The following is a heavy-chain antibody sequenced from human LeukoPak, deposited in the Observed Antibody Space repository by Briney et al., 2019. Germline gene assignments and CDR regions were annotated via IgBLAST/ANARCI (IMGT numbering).Heavy chain of an antibody. CDR2: IYSGGST. Sequence: GGSLRLSCAASGFTVRSNYMSWVRQAPGKGLEWVSVIYSGGSTDYADSVKGRFTISRDNSKNTLYLQMNSLRAEDTAVYYCAKEGTGIHFDYWGQGTLVTVSS. CDR3: AKEGTGIHFDY. J-gene: IGHJ4*02. D-gene: IGHD1-1*01. V-gene: IGHV3-66*01. CDR1: GFTVRSNY.